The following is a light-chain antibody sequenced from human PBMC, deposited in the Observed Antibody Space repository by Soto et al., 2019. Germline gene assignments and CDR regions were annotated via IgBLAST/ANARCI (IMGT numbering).Light chain of an antibody. J-gene: IGKJ2*01. CDR3: QQYNTWPYN. Sequence: EIVMTQSPATLAVSPGERAALSCRARQSVSSNFAWYQQKPGQAPRLLIYVASSRATGTPARFSGSGSGTEFTLTISSLQSEDFAVYYCQQYNTWPYNFGLGTKLE. CDR2: VAS. V-gene: IGKV3-15*01. CDR1: QSVSSN.